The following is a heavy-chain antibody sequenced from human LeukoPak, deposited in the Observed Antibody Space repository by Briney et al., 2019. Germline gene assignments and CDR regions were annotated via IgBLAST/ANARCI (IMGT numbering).Heavy chain of an antibody. CDR2: ISSSSSYI. CDR3: ARDLRYCSSTSCYTGDY. V-gene: IGHV3-21*01. Sequence: GSLRLSCAASGFTFRTYSMNWVRQAPGKGLEWVSSISSSSSYIYYADSVKGRFTISRDNAKNSLYLQMNSLRAEDTAVYYCARDLRYCSSTSCYTGDYWGQGTLVTVSS. J-gene: IGHJ4*02. CDR1: GFTFRTYS. D-gene: IGHD2-2*02.